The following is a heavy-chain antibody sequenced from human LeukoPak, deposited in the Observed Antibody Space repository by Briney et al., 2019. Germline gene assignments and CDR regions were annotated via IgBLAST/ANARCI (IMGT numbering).Heavy chain of an antibody. D-gene: IGHD3-10*01. Sequence: SVKVSCKASGYTFTGYYMHWVRQAPGQGLEWMGGTIPIFGTANYAQKFQGRVTITADESTSTTYMELSSLRSEDTAVYYCARDRPATLYGSGSPPDYWGQGTLVTVSS. CDR3: ARDRPATLYGSGSPPDY. J-gene: IGHJ4*02. CDR1: GYTFTGYY. V-gene: IGHV1-69*13. CDR2: TIPIFGTA.